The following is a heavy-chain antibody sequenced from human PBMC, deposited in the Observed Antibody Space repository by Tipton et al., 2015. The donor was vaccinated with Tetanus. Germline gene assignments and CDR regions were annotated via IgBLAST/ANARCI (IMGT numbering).Heavy chain of an antibody. CDR2: IYPGDSDA. CDR1: GYTFSSYW. V-gene: IGHV5-51*01. D-gene: IGHD3-10*01. CDR3: ARLPKHYSASGST. J-gene: IGHJ5*02. Sequence: QLVQSGAEVKKPGESLKISCKGSGYTFSSYWIGWVRQMPGKGLEWMGIIYPGDSDASYSASFQGQVTISADKSISTAYLQWSSLKASDTAIYFCARLPKHYSASGSTWGQGTLVTVSS.